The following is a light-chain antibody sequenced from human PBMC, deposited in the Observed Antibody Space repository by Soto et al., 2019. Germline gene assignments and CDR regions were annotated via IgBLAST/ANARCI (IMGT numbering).Light chain of an antibody. CDR2: ANN. CDR3: QSYDSSLSGSRV. J-gene: IGLJ1*01. CDR1: SSNIGAGYD. V-gene: IGLV1-40*01. Sequence: QSVLTQPPSVSGAPGQRVTISCTGSSSNIGAGYDVHWYQQLPGTAPKLLIYANNNRPSGVPDRFSGSKSGTSASLAITRLQAEDEADYYCQSYDSSLSGSRVFGTGTKVTVL.